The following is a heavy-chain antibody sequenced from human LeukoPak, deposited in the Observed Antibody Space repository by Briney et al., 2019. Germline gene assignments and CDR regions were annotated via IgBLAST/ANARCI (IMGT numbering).Heavy chain of an antibody. CDR2: ISGSGGST. D-gene: IGHD3-10*01. V-gene: IGHV3-23*01. CDR3: EKDRADDYYGMEG. J-gene: IGHJ6*02. Sequence: PGGSLRLSCAASGFTFSSYAMSWVRRAPGKGLEWVSAISGSGGSTYYADSVKGRFTISRDNSKNTLDLQMNSLRGDNTAVYYCEKDRADDYYGMEGWGQGTTVTVSS. CDR1: GFTFSSYA.